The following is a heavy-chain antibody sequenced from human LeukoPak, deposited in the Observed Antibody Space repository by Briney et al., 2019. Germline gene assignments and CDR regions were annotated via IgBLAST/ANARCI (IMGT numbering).Heavy chain of an antibody. V-gene: IGHV3-30*02. CDR2: IRYDGSNK. D-gene: IGHD3-10*01. CDR3: AKDSKRWKTYYYEAGSYYFDY. J-gene: IGHJ4*02. CDR1: GFTFSSYG. Sequence: GGSLRLSCAAPGFTFSSYGMHWVRQAPGKGLEWVAFIRYDGSNKYYADSVKGRFTISRDNSKNTLYLQMNSLRPEDTAVYYCAKDSKRWKTYYYEAGSYYFDYWGQGIRVTVSS.